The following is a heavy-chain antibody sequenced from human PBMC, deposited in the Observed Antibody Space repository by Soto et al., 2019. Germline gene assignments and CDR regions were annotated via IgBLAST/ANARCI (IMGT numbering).Heavy chain of an antibody. Sequence: QVQLVQSGAEVKKPGASVKVSCKASGYTFTSYDINWVRQATGQGLEWMGWMNPNSGNTGYEQKFQGRVTMTRHTSIRTAYMELSSLRSEDTAVYYCASLSYGDSPRVGFDPWGQGTLVTVSS. CDR2: MNPNSGNT. D-gene: IGHD4-17*01. V-gene: IGHV1-8*01. CDR1: GYTFTSYD. J-gene: IGHJ5*02. CDR3: ASLSYGDSPRVGFDP.